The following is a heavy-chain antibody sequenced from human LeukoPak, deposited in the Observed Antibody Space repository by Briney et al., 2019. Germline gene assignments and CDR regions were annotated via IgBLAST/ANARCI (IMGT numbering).Heavy chain of an antibody. CDR1: GFTFSSYW. J-gene: IGHJ6*02. CDR3: ARNLGQSSGWLTLYYYGMDV. Sequence: GGSLRLSCAASGFTFSSYWMSWVRQAPGKGLEWVANIKHDGSEKYYVDSVKGRFTISRDNAKNSLYLQMNSLRAEDTAVYYCARNLGQSSGWLTLYYYGMDVWGQGTTVTVSS. V-gene: IGHV3-7*01. CDR2: IKHDGSEK. D-gene: IGHD6-19*01.